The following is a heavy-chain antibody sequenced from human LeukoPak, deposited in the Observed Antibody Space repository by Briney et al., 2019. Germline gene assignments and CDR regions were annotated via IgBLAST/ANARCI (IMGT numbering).Heavy chain of an antibody. D-gene: IGHD2-15*01. J-gene: IGHJ4*02. CDR2: IWDDGRNK. CDR3: ATDSGGTGIGSY. Sequence: GGSLRLSCAASGFTFRKSGMHWFRQTPGKGLEWAASIWDDGRNKYYADSVKGRFTISRDNSKNTLYLQMNSLRVEDTAVYYCATDSGGTGIGSYWGQGTLVTVSS. V-gene: IGHV3-30*02. CDR1: GFTFRKSG.